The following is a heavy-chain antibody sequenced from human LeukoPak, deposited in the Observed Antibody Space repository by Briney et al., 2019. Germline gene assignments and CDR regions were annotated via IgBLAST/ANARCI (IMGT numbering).Heavy chain of an antibody. V-gene: IGHV4-59*01. CDR1: GGSISSYY. Sequence: PSETLSLTCTVSGGSISSYYWSWIRQPPGKGLEWIGYIYYSGSTNYNPSLKSRVTISVDTSKNQFSLKLSSVTAADTALYYCASSRGYFDYWGQGNLVTVSS. CDR3: ASSRGYFDY. J-gene: IGHJ4*02. CDR2: IYYSGST. D-gene: IGHD6-13*01.